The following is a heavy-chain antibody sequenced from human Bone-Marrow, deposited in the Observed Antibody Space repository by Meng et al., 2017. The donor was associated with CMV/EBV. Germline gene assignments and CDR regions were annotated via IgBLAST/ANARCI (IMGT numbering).Heavy chain of an antibody. CDR2: INPNSGGT. CDR3: ASARVGATYYYYYYGMDV. V-gene: IGHV1-2*02. J-gene: IGHJ6*01. Sequence: ASVKVSCKASGYTFTGYYMHWVRQAPGQGLEWMGWINPNSGGTNYAQKFQGRVTMTRDTSISTAYMELSRLRSDDTAVYYCASARVGATYYYYYYGMDVWGQGTTVTGSS. CDR1: GYTFTGYY. D-gene: IGHD1-26*01.